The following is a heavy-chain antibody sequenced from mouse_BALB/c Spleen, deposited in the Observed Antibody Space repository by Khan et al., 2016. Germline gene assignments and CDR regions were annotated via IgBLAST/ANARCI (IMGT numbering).Heavy chain of an antibody. CDR2: IDPFNGGT. Sequence: VQLQQSGPELMKPGASVKISCKASGYSFTSYYMHWVKQSHGKSLEWIGYIDPFNGGTSYNQKFKGKATLTVDKSSSTAYMHLSSLTSEDSADYSCASSTQSCYAMDYWGQGTSVTVSS. CDR1: GYSFTSYY. V-gene: IGHV1S135*01. CDR3: ASSTQSCYAMDY. J-gene: IGHJ4*01. D-gene: IGHD1-1*01.